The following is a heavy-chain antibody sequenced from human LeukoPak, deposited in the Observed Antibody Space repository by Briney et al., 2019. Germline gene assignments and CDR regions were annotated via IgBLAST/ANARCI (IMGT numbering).Heavy chain of an antibody. Sequence: PGGSLRLSCAASGFTFSDYYMSWIRQAPGKGLEWVSYISSSGSTIYYADSVKGRFTISRDNAKNSLYLQMNSLRAEDTAVYYCARTLRGYSSSWYVGYYYWGQGTLVTVSS. CDR3: ARTLRGYSSSWYVGYYY. V-gene: IGHV3-11*04. CDR1: GFTFSDYY. D-gene: IGHD6-13*01. J-gene: IGHJ4*02. CDR2: ISSSGSTI.